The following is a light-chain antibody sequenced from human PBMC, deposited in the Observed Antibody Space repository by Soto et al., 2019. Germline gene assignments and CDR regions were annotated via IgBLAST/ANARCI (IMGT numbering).Light chain of an antibody. CDR3: QQYGSSPRT. Sequence: ILLTQSPSTLSLSPGERATLSCWASQSVSSSYLAWYQQKPGLAPRLLIYDASSGATGIPERFSGSGSGTDSTLTISRLEPEDFAVYYCQQYGSSPRTFGQGTKVDIK. J-gene: IGKJ1*01. CDR1: QSVSSSY. V-gene: IGKV3D-20*01. CDR2: DAS.